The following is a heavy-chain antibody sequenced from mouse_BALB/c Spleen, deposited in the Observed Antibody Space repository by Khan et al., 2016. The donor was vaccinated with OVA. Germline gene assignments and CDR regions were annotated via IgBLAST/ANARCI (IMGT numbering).Heavy chain of an antibody. J-gene: IGHJ3*01. CDR3: AREVFTTVLATPFAY. Sequence: EVELVESGGGLVKPGGSLKLSCAASGFTFSNYAMSWVRQTPEKRLEWVATISSGGSYTNYPDSVQGRFTISRDNAKNTLSLQMSSLRSEDAAIYYCAREVFTTVLATPFAYWGQGTLVTVSA. CDR1: GFTFSNYA. CDR2: ISSGGSYT. D-gene: IGHD1-1*01. V-gene: IGHV5-9-3*01.